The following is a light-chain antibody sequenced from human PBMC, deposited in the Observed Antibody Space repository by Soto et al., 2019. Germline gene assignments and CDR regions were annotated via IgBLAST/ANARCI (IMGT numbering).Light chain of an antibody. J-gene: IGKJ1*01. CDR3: MQATHFPRT. CDR1: QNLLHENGDTY. CDR2: KIS. Sequence: DIVLTQTPLSSPVTLGQPASISCRSSQNLLHENGDTYLNWLQQRPGRPLRLLIYKISNRFSGVPDRFSGSGAGTDFTLKISRVEPEDVGIYYCMQATHFPRTFGQGTKVEIK. V-gene: IGKV2-24*01.